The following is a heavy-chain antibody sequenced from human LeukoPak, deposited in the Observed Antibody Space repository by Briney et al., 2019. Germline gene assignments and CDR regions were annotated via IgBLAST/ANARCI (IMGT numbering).Heavy chain of an antibody. CDR2: ISGSGGST. J-gene: IGHJ4*02. Sequence: PGGSLRLSCAASGFTFSSYGMSWVRQAPGKGLEWVSAISGSGGSTYYADSVKGRFTISRDNSKNTLYLQMNSLGAEDTAVYYCAKANRFVGVGVYFDYWGQGTLVTVSS. CDR1: GFTFSSYG. D-gene: IGHD3-3*01. CDR3: AKANRFVGVGVYFDY. V-gene: IGHV3-23*01.